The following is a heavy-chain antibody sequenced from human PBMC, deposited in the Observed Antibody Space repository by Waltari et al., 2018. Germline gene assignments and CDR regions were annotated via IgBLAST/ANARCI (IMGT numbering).Heavy chain of an antibody. D-gene: IGHD6-6*01. CDR1: GDSISSHY. J-gene: IGHJ4*02. CDR2: VYYSGST. V-gene: IGHV4-59*11. CDR3: ARSQTGYSSSSCLDN. Sequence: QEQLQESGPGLVKPSETLSLTCTVSGDSISSHYWSWIRQPPGKGLEWIGYVYYSGSTNYNPSFESRVTISVDTSKNQFSLTLNSVTAADTAVYYCARSQTGYSSSSCLDNWGQGTLVTVSS.